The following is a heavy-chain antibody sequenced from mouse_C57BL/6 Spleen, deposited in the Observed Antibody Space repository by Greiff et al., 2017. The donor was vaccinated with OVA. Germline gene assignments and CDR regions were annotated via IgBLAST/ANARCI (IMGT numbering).Heavy chain of an antibody. D-gene: IGHD1-2*01. J-gene: IGHJ1*03. CDR3: ARGYGRWYFDV. Sequence: EVQGVESGGGLVKPGGSLKLSCAASGFTFSDYAMHWVRQAPEKGLEWVAYISSGSSTIYYADTVKGRFTISRDNAKNTLFLQMTSLRSEDTAMYYCARGYGRWYFDVWGTGTTVTVSS. V-gene: IGHV5-17*01. CDR1: GFTFSDYA. CDR2: ISSGSSTI.